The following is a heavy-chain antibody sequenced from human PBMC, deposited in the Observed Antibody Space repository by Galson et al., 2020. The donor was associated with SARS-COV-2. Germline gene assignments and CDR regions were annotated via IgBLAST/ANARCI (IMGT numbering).Heavy chain of an antibody. Sequence: ASVKVSCKASGYTFTGYYMHWVRQAPGQGLEWMGWINPNSGGTNYAQKFQGWVTMTRDTSISTAYMELSRLRSDDTAVYYCARSGIAAACYFDAFDIWGQGTMVTVSS. CDR3: ARSGIAAACYFDAFDI. D-gene: IGHD6-13*01. CDR2: INPNSGGT. V-gene: IGHV1-2*04. CDR1: GYTFTGYY. J-gene: IGHJ3*02.